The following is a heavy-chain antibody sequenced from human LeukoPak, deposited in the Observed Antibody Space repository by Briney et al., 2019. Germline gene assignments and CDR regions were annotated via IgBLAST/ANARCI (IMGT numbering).Heavy chain of an antibody. CDR2: TYGDGRT. J-gene: IGHJ4*02. V-gene: IGHV3-66*01. D-gene: IGHD3-22*01. Sequence: GGSLRLSCVVSGFSVSNNYIIWVRQAPGNGLERVSVTYGDGRTSHSASVRGRFTISRDNAKNSLYLQMNSLRAEDTAVYYCARGSTYYESSGQVPFDYWGQGTLVTVSS. CDR1: GFSVSNNY. CDR3: ARGSTYYESSGQVPFDY.